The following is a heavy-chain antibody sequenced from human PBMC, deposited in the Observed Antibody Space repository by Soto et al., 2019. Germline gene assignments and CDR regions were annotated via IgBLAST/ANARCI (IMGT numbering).Heavy chain of an antibody. CDR2: ISYDGSNK. Sequence: LRLSCAASGFTFSSYAMHWVRQAPGKGLEWVAVISYDGSNKYYADSVKGRFTISRDNSKNTLYLQMNSLRAEDTAVYYCARDSLVIAAAGPAYYYYYGMDVWGQGTTVTVSS. CDR1: GFTFSSYA. CDR3: ARDSLVIAAAGPAYYYYYGMDV. J-gene: IGHJ6*02. V-gene: IGHV3-30-3*01. D-gene: IGHD6-13*01.